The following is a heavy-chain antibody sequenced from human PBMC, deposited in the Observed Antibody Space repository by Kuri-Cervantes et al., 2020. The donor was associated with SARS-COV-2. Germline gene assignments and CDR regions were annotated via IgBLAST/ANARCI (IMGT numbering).Heavy chain of an antibody. CDR3: ARDWGQSRYDFWSGYALGY. Sequence: GESLKISCKASGYTFTSYYMHWVRQAPGQGLEWMGIINPSGGSTSYPQKFQGRVTMTRDTSTNTVYMELSSLRSEDTAVYYCARDWGQSRYDFWSGYALGYWGQGTLVTVSS. D-gene: IGHD3-3*01. V-gene: IGHV1-46*01. J-gene: IGHJ4*02. CDR1: GYTFTSYY. CDR2: INPSGGST.